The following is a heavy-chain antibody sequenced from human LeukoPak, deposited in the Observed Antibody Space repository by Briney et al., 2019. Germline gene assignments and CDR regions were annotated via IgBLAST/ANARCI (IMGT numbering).Heavy chain of an antibody. CDR1: GYTFSSYS. V-gene: IGHV3-21*01. CDR3: ARDYFAVANNGDGFDI. J-gene: IGHJ3*02. D-gene: IGHD6-19*01. Sequence: GGSLRLSCAASGYTFSSYSMNWVRQAPGKGLEWVSSISSSNSYMYYADSVKGRFTISRDNAKNSLYLQMNSLRAEDTAVYYCARDYFAVANNGDGFDIWGQGTMVTISS. CDR2: ISSSNSYM.